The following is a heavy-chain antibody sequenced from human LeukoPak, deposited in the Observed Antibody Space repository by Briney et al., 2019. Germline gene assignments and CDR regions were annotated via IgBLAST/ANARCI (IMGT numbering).Heavy chain of an antibody. CDR1: GFTFSSYA. CDR2: ISYDGNNK. Sequence: GRSLRLSCAASGFTFSSYAMHWVRQAPGKGLEWVAVISYDGNNKYYADSMKGRFTISRDNYKNTLYLQMNSPRAEDTAVYYCAELGITMIGGVWGKGTTVTISS. CDR3: AELGITMIGGV. D-gene: IGHD3-10*02. V-gene: IGHV3-30*04. J-gene: IGHJ6*04.